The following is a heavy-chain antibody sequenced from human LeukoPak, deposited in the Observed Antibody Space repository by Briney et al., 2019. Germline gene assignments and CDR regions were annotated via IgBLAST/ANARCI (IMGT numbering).Heavy chain of an antibody. J-gene: IGHJ6*02. CDR1: GYSFTNNY. V-gene: IGHV1-46*01. CDR2: IYPRDGST. CDR3: ARGTLGYCSSTSCRDYYYYGMDV. D-gene: IGHD2-2*01. Sequence: ASVKVSCKASGYSFTNNYIHWVRQAPGQGLEWMGMIYPRDGSTSYAQKFQGRVTVTRDTSTSTVHMELSGLRSEDTAVYYCARGTLGYCSSTSCRDYYYYGMDVWGQGTTVTVSS.